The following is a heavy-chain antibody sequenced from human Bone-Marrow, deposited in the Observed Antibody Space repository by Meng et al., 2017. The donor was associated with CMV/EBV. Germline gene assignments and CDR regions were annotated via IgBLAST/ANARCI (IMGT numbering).Heavy chain of an antibody. D-gene: IGHD6-13*01. CDR3: ARGSSNSWYYGMDV. V-gene: IGHV4-61*05. Sequence: GSLRLSCTVSGGSISSSSYYWGWIRQPPGKGLEWIGYIYYSGSTNYNPSLKDRVTISVDTSKNQFSLNLTSVTTADTALYYCARGSSNSWYYGMDVWGQGTSVTVSS. J-gene: IGHJ6*02. CDR1: GGSISSSSYY. CDR2: IYYSGST.